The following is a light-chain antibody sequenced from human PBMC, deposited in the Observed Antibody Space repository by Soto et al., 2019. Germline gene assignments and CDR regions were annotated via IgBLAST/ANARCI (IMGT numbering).Light chain of an antibody. CDR2: EVN. CDR1: SSDIGNFRL. Sequence: QSALAQPASVSGSPGQSITISCTGTSSDIGNFRLVSWYQQHPGKVPKVVMFEVNKRPSCVSNRLSGSRSGKTASLTISGLQTEDEADYYCCSYADNNTYVFGSGTEVTVL. V-gene: IGLV2-23*02. CDR3: CSYADNNTYV. J-gene: IGLJ1*01.